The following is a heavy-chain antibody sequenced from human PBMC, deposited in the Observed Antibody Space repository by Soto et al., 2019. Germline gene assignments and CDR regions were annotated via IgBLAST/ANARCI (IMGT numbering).Heavy chain of an antibody. V-gene: IGHV1-69*13. J-gene: IGHJ4*02. D-gene: IGHD2-21*01. Sequence: EASVKVSCQASGGTFSNFVISWVRQAPGQGLEWMGGNIPIFGTANYAQKFQGRVTIIADESTGTTYMELTSLRSEDTAVYYCARAPILVGETTYENYFDYWGQGTLVTVSS. CDR3: ARAPILVGETTYENYFDY. CDR1: GGTFSNFV. CDR2: NIPIFGTA.